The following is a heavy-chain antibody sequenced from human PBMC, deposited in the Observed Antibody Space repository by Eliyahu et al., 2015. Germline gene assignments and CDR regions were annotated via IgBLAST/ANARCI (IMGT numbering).Heavy chain of an antibody. Sequence: QVQLVQSGAEVKKPGSSVKVSCKASGXXFSSYXSTWCXQAPGQGLXWMXGIIPIFGTANYAQKFQGRVTITADESTSTAYMELSSLRSEDTAVYYCAREGEYSFGDFDYWGQGTLVTVSS. CDR2: IIPIFGTA. CDR1: GXXFSSYX. CDR3: AREGEYSFGDFDY. V-gene: IGHV1-69*01. J-gene: IGHJ4*02. D-gene: IGHD5-18*01.